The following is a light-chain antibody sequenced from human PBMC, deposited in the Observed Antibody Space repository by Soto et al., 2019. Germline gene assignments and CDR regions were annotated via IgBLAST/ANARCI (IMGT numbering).Light chain of an antibody. J-gene: IGKJ5*01. Sequence: DVVMTQSPLSLPVTLGQPASISCRSSQSLVYSDGYTYLNWFHQRPGQSPRRLMSKVSSRDSGVPDRFTGSGSGADFTPGIRRVEAEDVGVYYCMEGTHWPLTFGQGTRLEIK. CDR2: KVS. CDR3: MEGTHWPLT. CDR1: QSLVYSDGYTY. V-gene: IGKV2-30*01.